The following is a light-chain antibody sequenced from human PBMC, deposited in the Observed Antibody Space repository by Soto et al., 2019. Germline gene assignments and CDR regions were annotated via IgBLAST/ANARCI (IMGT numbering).Light chain of an antibody. CDR1: SSDVGGYNY. CDR2: EVT. CDR3: SSYTNINTRACV. V-gene: IGLV2-8*01. Sequence: QSALTQPPSASGSPGQSLTISCTGTSSDVGGYNYVSWYQQHPGKAPKLMIYEVTKRPSDIPDRFSGSKSGNTASLTISGLQAEDEAEYDCSSYTNINTRACVFGTGTKVTVL. J-gene: IGLJ1*01.